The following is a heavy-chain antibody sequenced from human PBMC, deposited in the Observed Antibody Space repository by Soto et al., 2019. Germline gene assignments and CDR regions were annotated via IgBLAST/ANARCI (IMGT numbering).Heavy chain of an antibody. CDR2: VYYTGST. J-gene: IGHJ4*02. D-gene: IGHD6-19*01. Sequence: SETLSLTCSVSGGSISGSYWSWIRQSPGKGLEWLGYVYYTGSTNYSPSLRSRVSISVDTSKNEFSLRLSSVTAADTAVYFCARSVAVPGAHIDYWGQGTQVTSPQ. CDR3: ARSVAVPGAHIDY. CDR1: GGSISGSY. V-gene: IGHV4-59*01.